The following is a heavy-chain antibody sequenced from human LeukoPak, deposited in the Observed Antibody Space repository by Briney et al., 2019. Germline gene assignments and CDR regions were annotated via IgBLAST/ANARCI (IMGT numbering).Heavy chain of an antibody. J-gene: IGHJ3*02. D-gene: IGHD1-26*01. CDR3: AKWGAENAFDI. V-gene: IGHV1-18*01. Sequence: ASVKVSCKASGYTLTIYGISWVSQAPGQGLEWMGCIRAYNDYTSYAQNFQGRVTMTTDTSTSTACMELRSLRSDDTAVYYCAKWGAENAFDIWGQGTMVTVSS. CDR1: GYTLTIYG. CDR2: IRAYNDYT.